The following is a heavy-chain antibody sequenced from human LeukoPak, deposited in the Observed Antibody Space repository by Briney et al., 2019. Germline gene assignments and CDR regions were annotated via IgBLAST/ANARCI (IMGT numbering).Heavy chain of an antibody. Sequence: GASVKVSCKVSGYTLTELSMHWVRQAPGKGLEWMGGFDPEDGETIYAQKFQGRVTMTEDTSTDTAYMELSSLRSEDTAVYYCATDLTTVTTVDYWDQGTPVTVSS. D-gene: IGHD4-17*01. CDR2: FDPEDGET. J-gene: IGHJ4*02. CDR1: GYTLTELS. V-gene: IGHV1-24*01. CDR3: ATDLTTVTTVDY.